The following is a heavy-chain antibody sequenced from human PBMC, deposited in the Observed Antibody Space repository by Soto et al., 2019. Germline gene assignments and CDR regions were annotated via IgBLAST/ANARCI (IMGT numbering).Heavy chain of an antibody. Sequence: SETLSLTCTVSGDSVTNYFWSWMRQPPGKGLEWIGHMYHGGRTNYSPSLKSRVTMSLDSSKNQFSLNLSSVTAADTAVYFCAGDPGYCTNGVCPIFDFWGQGVLVTVSS. D-gene: IGHD2-8*01. CDR2: MYHGGRT. CDR1: GDSVTNYF. CDR3: AGDPGYCTNGVCPIFDF. J-gene: IGHJ4*02. V-gene: IGHV4-59*02.